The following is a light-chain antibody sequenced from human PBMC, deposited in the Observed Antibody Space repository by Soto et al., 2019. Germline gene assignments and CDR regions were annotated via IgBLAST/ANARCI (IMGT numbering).Light chain of an antibody. V-gene: IGLV1-47*01. CDR1: SSNIGSNY. Sequence: QSVLTQPPSASGTPGQRVTISCSGSSSNIGSNYVYWYQHLPGTAPKLLIYRNNQRPSGVPDRFSGSKSGTSASLASSGLRAEDEGDYYCAAWDDSLSGWVFGGGTKLTVL. CDR2: RNN. J-gene: IGLJ3*02. CDR3: AAWDDSLSGWV.